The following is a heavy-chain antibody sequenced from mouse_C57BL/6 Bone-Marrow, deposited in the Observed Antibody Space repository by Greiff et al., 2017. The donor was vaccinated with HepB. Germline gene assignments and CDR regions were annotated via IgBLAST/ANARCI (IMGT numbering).Heavy chain of an antibody. D-gene: IGHD1-1*01. Sequence: QVQLQQPGAELVMPGASVKLSCKASGYTFTSYWMHWVKQRPGQGLEWIGEIDPSDSYTNYNQKFKGKSTLTVDKSSSTAYMQLSSLTSEDSAVYDCARGGYGSSYNYFDYWGQGTTLTVSS. J-gene: IGHJ2*01. V-gene: IGHV1-69*01. CDR1: GYTFTSYW. CDR2: IDPSDSYT. CDR3: ARGGYGSSYNYFDY.